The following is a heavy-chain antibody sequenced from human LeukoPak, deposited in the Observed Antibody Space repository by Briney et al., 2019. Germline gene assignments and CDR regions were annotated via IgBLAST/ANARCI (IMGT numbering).Heavy chain of an antibody. CDR3: ARLKTTNYDY. CDR2: INSDSNYI. V-gene: IGHV3-21*01. CDR1: GLTFSSSG. Sequence: GGSLRLSCAAAGLTFSSSGMSWVRQAPGKGLEWVSSINSDSNYIYYADSVKGRFTISRDAKNSLYLQMNSLRAEDTAVYYCARLKTTNYDYWGQGTLVTVSS. D-gene: IGHD1-7*01. J-gene: IGHJ4*02.